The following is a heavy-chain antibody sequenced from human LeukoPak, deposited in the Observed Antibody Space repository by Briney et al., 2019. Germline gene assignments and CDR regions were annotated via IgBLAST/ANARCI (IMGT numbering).Heavy chain of an antibody. CDR3: ARSVGYCSSTSCYMMGGAAFDI. Sequence: GGSLRLSCAASGFTFSSYDMPWVRHATGKGLEWVSAIGTAGDTYYPGSVKGRFTISRENAKNSLYLQMNSLRAGDTAVYYCARSVGYCSSTSCYMMGGAAFDIWGQGTMATVSS. CDR1: GFTFSSYD. J-gene: IGHJ3*02. D-gene: IGHD2-2*02. CDR2: IGTAGDT. V-gene: IGHV3-13*01.